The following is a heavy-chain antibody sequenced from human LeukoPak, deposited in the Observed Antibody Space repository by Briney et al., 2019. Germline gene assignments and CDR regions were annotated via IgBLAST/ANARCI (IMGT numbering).Heavy chain of an antibody. D-gene: IGHD4-23*01. Sequence: GGSLRLSCAASGFTFSSYAMSWVRQAPGKGLEWVSTFSGSAGSTYYADSVKGRFTISRDNSKNTVYLQMNSLRDEDTAVYYCAKDRWTTVVRDLDYWGQGTLVTVSS. V-gene: IGHV3-23*01. CDR3: AKDRWTTVVRDLDY. CDR2: FSGSAGST. CDR1: GFTFSSYA. J-gene: IGHJ4*02.